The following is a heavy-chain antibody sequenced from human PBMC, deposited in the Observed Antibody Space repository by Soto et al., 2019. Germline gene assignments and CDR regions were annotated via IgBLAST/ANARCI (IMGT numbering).Heavy chain of an antibody. D-gene: IGHD4-17*01. J-gene: IGHJ2*01. CDR2: INPSGSRT. V-gene: IGHV3-23*05. Sequence: EVQLLESGGALVQPGGSLRLSCAASEFTFSTSGMTWVRLAPGRGLDYVSAINPSGSRTYYADSVKGRFTISRDNSKNTLYLQMNSLRAEDTAIYYCAKTPRGGDYGGWYFDLWGRGTLVTVSS. CDR1: EFTFSTSG. CDR3: AKTPRGGDYGGWYFDL.